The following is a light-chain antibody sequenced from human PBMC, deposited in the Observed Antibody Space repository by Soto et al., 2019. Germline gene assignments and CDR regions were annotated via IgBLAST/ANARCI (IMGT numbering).Light chain of an antibody. CDR2: GAS. CDR3: QQYTNWPPDRT. Sequence: EIVMTQSPATLSVSPGERATLSCRASQSVGSNLAWYQQKPVQAPRLLIYGASTRATGIPVRFSCSVSGTDFTRNNSSLQSEELVLSSFQQYTNWPPDRTFGQGTKVENK. J-gene: IGKJ1*01. CDR1: QSVGSN. V-gene: IGKV3-15*01.